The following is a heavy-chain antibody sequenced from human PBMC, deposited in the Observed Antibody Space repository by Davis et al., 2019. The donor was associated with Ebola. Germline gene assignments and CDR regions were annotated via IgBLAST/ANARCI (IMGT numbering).Heavy chain of an antibody. CDR3: ARRVEMTIGGINNWLDP. CDR2: IHYNGST. D-gene: IGHD4/OR15-4a*01. J-gene: IGHJ5*02. Sequence: PSETLSLTCTVSGGSISPYYWNWIRQPPGKGLEWIGYIHYNGSTNYNPSLKSRLTISVDTSKNQFSLKLSSVTAADTAVYYCARRVEMTIGGINNWLDPWGQGTLVTVSS. CDR1: GGSISPYY. V-gene: IGHV4-59*08.